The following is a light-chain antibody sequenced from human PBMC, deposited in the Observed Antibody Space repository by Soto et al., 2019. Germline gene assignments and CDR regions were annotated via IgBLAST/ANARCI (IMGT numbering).Light chain of an antibody. CDR1: RGINTY. CDR2: GAS. V-gene: IGKV1-39*01. CDR3: QQSYSLLG. Sequence: DIQMTQSPSSLSASLGDRVTITCRASRGINTYLNWYQQKPGKATNLLIYGASSLQSGVPFRFNGSGSGTDFTLTISSLRPEDFATYYCQQSYSLLGFGPGTKVDL. J-gene: IGKJ3*01.